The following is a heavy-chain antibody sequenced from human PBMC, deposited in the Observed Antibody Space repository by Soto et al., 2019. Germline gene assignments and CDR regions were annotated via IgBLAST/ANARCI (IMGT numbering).Heavy chain of an antibody. CDR3: AKDGGKHGYFGNWFAP. J-gene: IGHJ5*02. CDR1: GGTFSNYA. V-gene: IGHV1-69*15. CDR2: IIPIFGSA. Sequence: QVQLVQSGAEVKKPGSSVKVSCKASGGTFSNYAITWVRQAPGQGLEWLGRIIPIFGSANYAQKFQGRVTITADESTTTAYMELSSLRSDDTAVYYCAKDGGKHGYFGNWFAPWGQGTLVTVSS. D-gene: IGHD5-12*01.